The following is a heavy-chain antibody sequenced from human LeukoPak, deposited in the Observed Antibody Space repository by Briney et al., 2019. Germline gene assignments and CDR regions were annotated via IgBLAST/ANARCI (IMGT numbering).Heavy chain of an antibody. CDR2: IIPIFGTA. V-gene: IGHV1-69*01. CDR3: ARDKYYYDSSGYRSSGYYYYMDV. Sequence: SVKVSCKASGGTFSSYATSWVRQAPGQGLEWMGGIIPIFGTANYAQKFQGRVTITADESTSTAYMELSSLRSEDTAVYYCARDKYYYDSSGYRSSGYYYYMDVWGKGTTVTVSS. CDR1: GGTFSSYA. J-gene: IGHJ6*03. D-gene: IGHD3-22*01.